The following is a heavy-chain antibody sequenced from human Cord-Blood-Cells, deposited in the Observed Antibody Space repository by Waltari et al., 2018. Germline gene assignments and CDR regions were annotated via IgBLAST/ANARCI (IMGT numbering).Heavy chain of an antibody. V-gene: IGHV1-69*01. CDR3: AGGGWGAVMLDY. CDR2: SIHSCGTT. Sequence: QVQLVQSGAEVKKPGPSVKVSCKASGGTFSSYALSWVRQAPGQGLGWLGGSIHSCGTTHHAQKCQGRVMSTADYPTRTAYMELSSLRSEDTAVYYCAGGGWGAVMLDYWGQGTLVTVSS. J-gene: IGHJ4*02. D-gene: IGHD3-16*01. CDR1: GGTFSSYA.